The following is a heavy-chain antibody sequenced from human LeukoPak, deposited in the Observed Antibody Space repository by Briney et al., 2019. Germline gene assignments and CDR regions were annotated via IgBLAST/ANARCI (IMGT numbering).Heavy chain of an antibody. V-gene: IGHV1-69*01. CDR3: ARSTYYYDSSGYYLPFHFDY. Sequence: GASVKVSCKASGVTFSSYAISWVRQAPGQGLEWMGGIMPIFGTANYAQKFQGRVTITADESTSTAYMELSSLRPEDTAVYYCARSTYYYDSSGYYLPFHFDYWGQGTLVTVSS. D-gene: IGHD3-22*01. CDR1: GVTFSSYA. CDR2: IMPIFGTA. J-gene: IGHJ4*02.